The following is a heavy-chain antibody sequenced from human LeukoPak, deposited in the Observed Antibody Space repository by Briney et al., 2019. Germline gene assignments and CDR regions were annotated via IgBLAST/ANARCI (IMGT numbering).Heavy chain of an antibody. CDR2: LSSGPSTI. CDR1: GSIFSSYS. J-gene: IGHJ2*01. V-gene: IGHV3-48*02. D-gene: IGHD6-19*01. CDR3: VRDATRVLAGAYWYFDL. Sequence: PGGSLRLSCAASGSIFSSYSMNWVRQAPGKGLEWVSFLSSGPSTISYADSVKGRFTISRDNAENSLYLQMDSLRDEDTAVYYCVRDATRVLAGAYWYFDLWGRGTLVTVSS.